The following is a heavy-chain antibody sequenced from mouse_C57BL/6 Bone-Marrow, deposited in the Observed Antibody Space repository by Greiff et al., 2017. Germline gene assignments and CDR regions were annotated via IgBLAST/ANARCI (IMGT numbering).Heavy chain of an antibody. Sequence: VQLQQPGAELVMPGASVKMSCKASGYTFTSYWITWVKQRPGQGLEWIGEIYPGSGSTNYNEKFKSKATLTVDTSSSTAYMQLSSLTSEDSAVSYYSRGGERLYNAMDYWGQGTSVTVSS. D-gene: IGHD2-12*01. CDR1: GYTFTSYW. V-gene: IGHV1-55*01. J-gene: IGHJ4*01. CDR2: IYPGSGST. CDR3: SRGGERLYNAMDY.